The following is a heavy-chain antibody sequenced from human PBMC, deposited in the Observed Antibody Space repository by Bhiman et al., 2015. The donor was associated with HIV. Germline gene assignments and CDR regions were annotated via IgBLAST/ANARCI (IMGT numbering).Heavy chain of an antibody. CDR3: ATYDFWRVGGNY. J-gene: IGHJ4*02. Sequence: EVHLVESGGGLVKPGGSRRDSPVQPLDSPLRSYTMNWVRQAPGKGLEWVSFISSGSTYTDYADSVKGRFTVSRDNAKNSLYLQMDSLRDEDSAVYYCATYDFWRVGGNYWGQGTLVTVSS. CDR1: DSPLRSYT. CDR2: ISSGSTYT. V-gene: IGHV3-21*01. D-gene: IGHD3-3*01.